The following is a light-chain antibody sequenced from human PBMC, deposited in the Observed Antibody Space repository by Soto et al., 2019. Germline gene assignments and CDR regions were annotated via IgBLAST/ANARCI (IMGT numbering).Light chain of an antibody. CDR3: QHYDHLPPLS. V-gene: IGKV1-33*01. J-gene: IGKJ4*01. CDR1: QDIKNY. Sequence: DIQMTQSPSSLSASVGDRVTITCQASQDIKNYLNWYQQKPGKAPNLLIYDASNLKTGVPSRFSGSGSGTHFTSTISSLQPEDIATFYCQHYDHLPPLSFGGGIKVEIK. CDR2: DAS.